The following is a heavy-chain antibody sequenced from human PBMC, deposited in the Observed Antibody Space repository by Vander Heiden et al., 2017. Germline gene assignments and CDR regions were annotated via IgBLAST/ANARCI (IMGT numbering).Heavy chain of an antibody. CDR2: IWYDVSNK. V-gene: IGHV3-33*01. CDR3: ARAYRWGKTGSGDY. J-gene: IGHJ4*02. CDR1: GFTFSSYG. Sequence: QVQLVESGGGVVQPGRSLRLSCAASGFTFSSYGMHWVRQAPGKGLEWVAVIWYDVSNKYYADSVKGRFTISRDNSKNTLYLQMNSLRAEDTAVYYCARAYRWGKTGSGDYWGQGTLVTVSS. D-gene: IGHD3-9*01.